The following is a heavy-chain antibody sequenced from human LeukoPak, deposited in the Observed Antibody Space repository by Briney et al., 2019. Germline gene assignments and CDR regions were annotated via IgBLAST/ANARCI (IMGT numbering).Heavy chain of an antibody. CDR2: VYASGAN. J-gene: IGHJ4*02. CDR3: ARDNVGSLDF. Sequence: SETLSLTCSVSGDSVTSHGWSWVRQPPGKGLEWIGYVYASGANSGNCNPSLKSRITISVDTSRNQFSLRLNSVTAADTAIYYCARDNVGSLDFWGQGILVTVSS. CDR1: GDSVTSHG. D-gene: IGHD3-10*01. V-gene: IGHV4-59*02.